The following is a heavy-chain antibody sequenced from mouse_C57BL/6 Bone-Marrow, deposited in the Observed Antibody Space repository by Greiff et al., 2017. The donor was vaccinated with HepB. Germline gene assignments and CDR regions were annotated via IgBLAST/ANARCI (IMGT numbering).Heavy chain of an antibody. V-gene: IGHV1-64*01. D-gene: IGHD1-1*01. CDR3: ARWGTTGGFAY. CDR1: GYTFTSYW. Sequence: QVQLQQPGAELVKPWASVKLSCKASGYTFTSYWMHWVKQRPGQGLEWIGMIHPNSGSTNYNEKFKSKATLTVDKSSSTAYMQLSSLTSEDSAVYYCARWGTTGGFAYWGQGTLVTVSA. CDR2: IHPNSGST. J-gene: IGHJ3*01.